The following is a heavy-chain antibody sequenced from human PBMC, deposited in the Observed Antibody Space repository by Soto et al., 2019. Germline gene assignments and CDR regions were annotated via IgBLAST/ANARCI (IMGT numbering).Heavy chain of an antibody. CDR1: GYTFTDYW. J-gene: IGHJ6*02. V-gene: IGHV5-51*01. D-gene: IGHD4-4*01. Sequence: ESLKISCKGSGYTFTDYWIGWVRQLPWKGLEWMGIIYPCDSYTRYSPSFQGHVTITVDKSTSTADLQWNTLKASDTAMYYCARHISNSIYYYYALGVWGQGTKVTVSS. CDR3: ARHISNSIYYYYALGV. CDR2: IYPCDSYT.